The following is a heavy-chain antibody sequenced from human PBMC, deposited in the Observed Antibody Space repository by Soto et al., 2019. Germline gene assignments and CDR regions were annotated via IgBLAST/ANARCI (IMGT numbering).Heavy chain of an antibody. J-gene: IGHJ4*02. V-gene: IGHV3-30-3*01. CDR1: RFTFSSYA. D-gene: IGHD3-3*01. Sequence: PGGSLRLSCAASRFTFSSYAMHWIRQAPGKGVEWVAVISYDGSNKYYADSVKGRFTISRDNSKNTLYLQMNSLRAEDTAVYYCEREESGYYTDLNFDYWGQGTLVTVS. CDR3: EREESGYYTDLNFDY. CDR2: ISYDGSNK.